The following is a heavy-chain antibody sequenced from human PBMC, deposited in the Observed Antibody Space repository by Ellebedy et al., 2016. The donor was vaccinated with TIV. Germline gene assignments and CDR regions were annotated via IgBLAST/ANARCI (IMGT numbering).Heavy chain of an antibody. CDR2: IGNSDTK. D-gene: IGHD7-27*01. CDR1: GFTFSSYS. V-gene: IGHV3-48*04. J-gene: IGHJ4*02. CDR3: AKSPMGTYYFDY. Sequence: PGGSLRLSCAASGFTFSSYSMNWVRQAPGKGLEWVSYIGNSDTKYYADSVRGRFTVSRDNSKHSLYLQMNSLRTEDTALYYCAKSPMGTYYFDYWGQGTLVTVSS.